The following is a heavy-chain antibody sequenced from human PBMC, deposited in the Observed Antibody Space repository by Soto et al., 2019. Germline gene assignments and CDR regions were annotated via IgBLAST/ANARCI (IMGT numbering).Heavy chain of an antibody. D-gene: IGHD1-26*01. J-gene: IGHJ5*02. CDR2: INPNTGGT. Sequence: QVQLVQSGAEVKKPGASVKVSCMASGYTFTGYFIHWVREVPGQGLEYMVWINPNTGGTDYAQKFQGRVTMTRDTSISTVFMEMKRLTSDDTAVYYCARVASWDARDWFDPWGQGTLVTVSS. CDR1: GYTFTGYF. V-gene: IGHV1-2*02. CDR3: ARVASWDARDWFDP.